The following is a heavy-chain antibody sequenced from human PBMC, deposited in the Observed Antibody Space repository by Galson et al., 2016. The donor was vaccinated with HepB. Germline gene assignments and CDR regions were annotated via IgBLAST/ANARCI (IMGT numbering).Heavy chain of an antibody. CDR1: GGSVNSYY. Sequence: SETLSLTCTVSGGSVNSYYWAWIRQPPGRRLEWIGHVHHTGYTNYNPSLQSRLTISLDMSSNQFSLRLTSVTAADTGVYYCARGTDIVLVGLDLDIWGHGTMVTVSS. J-gene: IGHJ3*02. D-gene: IGHD2-8*02. CDR3: ARGTDIVLVGLDLDI. V-gene: IGHV4-59*02. CDR2: VHHTGYT.